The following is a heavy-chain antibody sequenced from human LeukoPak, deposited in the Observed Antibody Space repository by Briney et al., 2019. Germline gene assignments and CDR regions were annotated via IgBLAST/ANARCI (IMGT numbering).Heavy chain of an antibody. CDR1: GFIFSRYW. CDR3: AREYYYGSAILYYFDS. CDR2: IKHDGGEK. J-gene: IGHJ4*02. Sequence: GGSLRLSCAASGFIFSRYWMTWVRQAPGKGLEWVAKIKHDGGEKDYLDSVKGRFTISRDNAKKSLYLQMNSLRADDTAVYYCAREYYYGSAILYYFDSWGQGTLVTVSS. D-gene: IGHD3-10*01. V-gene: IGHV3-7*01.